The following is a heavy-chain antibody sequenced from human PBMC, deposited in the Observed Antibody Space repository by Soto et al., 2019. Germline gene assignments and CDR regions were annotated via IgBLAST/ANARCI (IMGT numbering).Heavy chain of an antibody. CDR1: GGSISSGGYY. V-gene: IGHV4-31*03. CDR3: ARGSSIAGLYYGMDV. CDR2: NYYSGIT. D-gene: IGHD6-6*01. J-gene: IGHJ6*02. Sequence: QVQLQESGPGLVKPSQTLSLTCTVSGGSISSGGYYWTWIRQHPGKGLEWIGYNYYSGITYYNPSLKSRVTISLDTSKNQVSLKLSSVTAADTAVYYCARGSSIAGLYYGMDVWGQGTTGTVSS.